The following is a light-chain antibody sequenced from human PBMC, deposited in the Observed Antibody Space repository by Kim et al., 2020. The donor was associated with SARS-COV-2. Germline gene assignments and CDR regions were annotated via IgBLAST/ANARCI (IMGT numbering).Light chain of an antibody. CDR3: QKYNTAPWT. V-gene: IGKV1-27*01. CDR1: QDIANS. J-gene: IGKJ1*01. Sequence: ASGGDRVTITCRASQDIANSLAWYQQKPGTVPKLLIYAASTLQSGVPSRFSGSGSGTEFTLTIGSLQTEDVATYYCQKYNTAPWTFGPGTKVDI. CDR2: AAS.